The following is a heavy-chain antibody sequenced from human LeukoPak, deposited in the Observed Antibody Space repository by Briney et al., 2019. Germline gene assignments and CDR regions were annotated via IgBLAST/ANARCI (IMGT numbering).Heavy chain of an antibody. D-gene: IGHD3-3*01. V-gene: IGHV4-59*05. CDR1: GGSISSYY. Sequence: SETLSLTCTVSGGSISSYYWSWIRQPPGRGLEWIGSIRNSGNTYYSPSLQSRVTISVDTSKNQFSLKLSSVTAADTAVYYCARQDTITTPGVDYWGQGTPVTVSS. CDR3: ARQDTITTPGVDY. J-gene: IGHJ4*02. CDR2: IRNSGNT.